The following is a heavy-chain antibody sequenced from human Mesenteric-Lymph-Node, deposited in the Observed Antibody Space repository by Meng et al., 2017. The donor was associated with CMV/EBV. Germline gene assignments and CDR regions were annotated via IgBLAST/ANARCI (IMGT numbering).Heavy chain of an antibody. CDR2: IIPIFGTA. CDR3: ARLLDSSSWHTDAFDI. Sequence: SVKVSCKASGGTFSSYAISWVRQAPGQGLEWMGGIIPIFGTANYAQKFQGRVTITTDESTSTAYMELSSLRSEDTAVYYCARLLDSSSWHTDAFDIWGQGTMVTVSS. D-gene: IGHD6-13*01. V-gene: IGHV1-69*05. J-gene: IGHJ3*02. CDR1: GGTFSSYA.